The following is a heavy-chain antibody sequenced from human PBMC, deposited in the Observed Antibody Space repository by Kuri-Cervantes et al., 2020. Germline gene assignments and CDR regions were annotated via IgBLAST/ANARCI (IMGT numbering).Heavy chain of an antibody. D-gene: IGHD2-8*02. CDR2: IYSGGST. J-gene: IGHJ4*02. V-gene: IGHV3-53*01. Sequence: GESLKISCAASGFTVSSNYMSWVRQAPGKGLEWVSVIYSGGSTYYADSVKGRFTISRDNAKNTLYLQMNSLRAEDTAVCYCAREEEDCTGGVCYSIFDYWGQGTLVTVSS. CDR1: GFTVSSNY. CDR3: AREEEDCTGGVCYSIFDY.